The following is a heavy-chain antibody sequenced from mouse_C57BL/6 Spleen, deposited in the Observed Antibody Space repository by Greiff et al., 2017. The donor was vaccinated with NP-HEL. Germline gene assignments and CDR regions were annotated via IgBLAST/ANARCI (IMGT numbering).Heavy chain of an antibody. CDR2: IRNKANGYTT. D-gene: IGHD1-1*01. J-gene: IGHJ1*03. CDR1: GFTFTDYY. Sequence: EVQRVESGGGLVQPGGSLSLSCAASGFTFTDYYMSWVRQPPGKALEWLGFIRNKANGYTTEYSASVKGRFTISRDNSQSILYLQMNALRAEDSATYYCASLITTVVHWYFDVWGTGTTVTVSS. CDR3: ASLITTVVHWYFDV. V-gene: IGHV7-3*01.